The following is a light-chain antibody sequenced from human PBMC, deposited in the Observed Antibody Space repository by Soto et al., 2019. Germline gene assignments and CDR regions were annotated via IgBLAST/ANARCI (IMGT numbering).Light chain of an antibody. CDR3: QQYYAYPFT. J-gene: IGKJ3*01. CDR2: LAS. Sequence: DIQMTQSPSTLSASIGDRVTITCRASQTITNRLAWYQQKPGKAPKLLISLASSSESGVPSRFSGSGSGTEFTLTISSLQPDDFASYYCQQYYAYPFTFGPGTQVDVK. V-gene: IGKV1-5*03. CDR1: QTITNR.